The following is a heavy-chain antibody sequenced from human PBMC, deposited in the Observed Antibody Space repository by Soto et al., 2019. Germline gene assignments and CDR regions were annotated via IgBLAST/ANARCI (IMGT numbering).Heavy chain of an antibody. CDR2: INPSGGST. CDR1: GYTFTSYY. D-gene: IGHD1-26*01. Sequence: ASVKVSCKASGYTFTSYYMHWVRQAPGQGLEWMGIINPSGGSTSYAQKFQGRVTMTRDTSTSTVYMELSSLRSEDTAVYYCARVRIVGATFSSAFEIWGQGTMVTVSS. J-gene: IGHJ3*02. V-gene: IGHV1-46*01. CDR3: ARVRIVGATFSSAFEI.